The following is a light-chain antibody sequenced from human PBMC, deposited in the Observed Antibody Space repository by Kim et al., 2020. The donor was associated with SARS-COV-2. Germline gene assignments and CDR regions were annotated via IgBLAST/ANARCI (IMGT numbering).Light chain of an antibody. J-gene: IGKJ2*01. V-gene: IGKV3-11*01. CDR2: DAS. CDR1: QAVGNN. CDR3: LQRGDWPT. Sequence: LSLSPGERATLSCRASQAVGNNLSWFQQRPGQPPRLLIYDASNRAIGVPARFSGRGSGADFTLTISSLEPEDFALYYCLQRGDWPTFGQGTKLEI.